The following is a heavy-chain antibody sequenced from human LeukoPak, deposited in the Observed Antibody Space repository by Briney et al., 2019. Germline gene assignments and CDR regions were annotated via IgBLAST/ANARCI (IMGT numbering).Heavy chain of an antibody. Sequence: SETLSLTCTVSGDSINSLDLWSWVRQPPGKGLEWIGEMYLSGTTHSNPSVKSRVTISIDKSKNQFFLSLSSVTAADTAVYYCAGLVGRYSSGLYYYYFDYWGQGTLVTVSS. CDR3: AGLVGRYSSGLYYYYFDY. D-gene: IGHD3-22*01. J-gene: IGHJ4*02. CDR1: GDSINSLDL. CDR2: MYLSGTT. V-gene: IGHV4-4*02.